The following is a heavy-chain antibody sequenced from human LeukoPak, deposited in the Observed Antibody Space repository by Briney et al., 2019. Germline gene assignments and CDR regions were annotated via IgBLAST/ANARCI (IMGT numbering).Heavy chain of an antibody. D-gene: IGHD6-19*01. V-gene: IGHV3-38-3*01. CDR1: GFTVSSNE. Sequence: PGGSLRLSCAASGFTVSSNEMSWVRQAPGKGLEWVSSISGGSTYYADSRKGRFTISRDNSKNTLHLQMNSLRAEDSAVYYCATKGPNAVASGFDYWGQGTLVTVSS. J-gene: IGHJ4*02. CDR2: ISGGST. CDR3: ATKGPNAVASGFDY.